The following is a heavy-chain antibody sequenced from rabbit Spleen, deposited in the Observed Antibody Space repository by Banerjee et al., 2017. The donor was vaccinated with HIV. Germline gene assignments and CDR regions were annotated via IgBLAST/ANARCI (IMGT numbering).Heavy chain of an antibody. Sequence: QEQLVESGGGLVKPEGSLTLTCKASGFTLSNYWVCWVRQAPGKGLEWIGCISTGSGGGTDYASWAKGRFTISKTSSTTVTLQMTSLTAADTATYFCARGAYDGPIGYYDGYYFILWGQGTLVTVS. V-gene: IGHV1S45*01. CDR3: ARGAYDGPIGYYDGYYFIL. J-gene: IGHJ4*01. CDR1: GFTLSNYW. CDR2: ISTGSGGGT. D-gene: IGHD1-1*01.